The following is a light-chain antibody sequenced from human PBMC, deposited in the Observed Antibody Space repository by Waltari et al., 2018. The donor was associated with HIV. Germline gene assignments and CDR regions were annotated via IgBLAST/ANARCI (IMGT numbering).Light chain of an antibody. CDR1: SSNIGSNY. J-gene: IGLJ3*02. Sequence: QSVLTQPPSASGTPGPRVTISCSGSSSNIGSNYVYWYQQLPGTAPKLLIYRNNQRPSGVPDRFSGSKSGTSASLAISGLRSEDESDYYCAAWDDSLSGQWVFGGGTKLTVL. V-gene: IGLV1-47*01. CDR3: AAWDDSLSGQWV. CDR2: RNN.